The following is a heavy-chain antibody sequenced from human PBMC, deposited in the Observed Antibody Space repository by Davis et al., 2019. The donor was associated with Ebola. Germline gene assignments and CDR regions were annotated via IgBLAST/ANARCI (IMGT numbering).Heavy chain of an antibody. D-gene: IGHD3-10*01. CDR2: FDPEDGEL. Sequence: ASVKVSCQVSGYPLTELAIHWVRQAPGKGLEWMGGFDPEDGELIYAQRFQGRVTMTEDTSTDTAYMELSSLKSEDTAVYYCVTEQTRLLWPAFDVWGQGTMVTVSS. V-gene: IGHV1-24*01. CDR1: GYPLTELA. CDR3: VTEQTRLLWPAFDV. J-gene: IGHJ3*01.